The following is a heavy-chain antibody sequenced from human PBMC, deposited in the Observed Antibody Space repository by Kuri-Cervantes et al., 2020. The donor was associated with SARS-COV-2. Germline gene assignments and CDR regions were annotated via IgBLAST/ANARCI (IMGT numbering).Heavy chain of an antibody. CDR2: INPNSGGT. J-gene: IGHJ4*02. CDR3: ARGGAPHRILRFLVTSYLDV. CDR1: GYTFTDYY. D-gene: IGHD3-3*01. V-gene: IGHV1-2*04. Sequence: ASVKVSCKASGYTFTDYYIHWVRQAPGQGLEWMGRINPNSGGTDYAQRFQGWVTVTRDTSINTAYMDLTRLTSDDTAIYYCARGGAPHRILRFLVTSYLDVWGQGSLVTVSS.